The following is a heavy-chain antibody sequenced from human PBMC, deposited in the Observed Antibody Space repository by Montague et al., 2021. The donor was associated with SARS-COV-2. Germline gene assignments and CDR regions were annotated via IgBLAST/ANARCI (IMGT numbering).Heavy chain of an antibody. CDR2: IYYSGST. CDR1: GDSTSNYY. J-gene: IGHJ6*02. D-gene: IGHD3-3*01. CDR3: ARDPWRITIFGVVTRYGMDV. Sequence: SETLSLTCTVSGDSTSNYYWSWIRQPPGKGLEWIGYIYYSGSTNYNPSLKGRVTISVDTSKNQFSLKLSSVTAADTAVYYCARDPWRITIFGVVTRYGMDVWGQGTTVTVSS. V-gene: IGHV4-59*01.